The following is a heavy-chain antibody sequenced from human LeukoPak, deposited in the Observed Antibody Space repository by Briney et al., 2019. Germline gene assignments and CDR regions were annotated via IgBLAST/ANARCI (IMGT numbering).Heavy chain of an antibody. CDR2: ISGSGGST. J-gene: IGHJ4*02. Sequence: PGGSLRLSCAASGFTFISYGMSWVRQAPGRGLEWVSAISGSGGSTYYADSVKGRFTISRDNYKNTLYLQMNSLRAEDTAVYYCAKVPTTSYVPRLDYWGQGTLVTVSS. V-gene: IGHV3-23*01. CDR3: AKVPTTSYVPRLDY. D-gene: IGHD3-9*01. CDR1: GFTFISYG.